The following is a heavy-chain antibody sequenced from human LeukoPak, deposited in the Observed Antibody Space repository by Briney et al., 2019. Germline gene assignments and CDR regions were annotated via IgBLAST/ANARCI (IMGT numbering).Heavy chain of an antibody. CDR3: ARGSGIAVAAW. D-gene: IGHD6-19*01. Sequence: SVKVSCKASGYTFTSYGISWVRQAPGQGLEWMGGIIPIFGTANYAQKFQGRVTITADESTSTAYMELSSLRSEDTAVYYCARGSGIAVAAWWGQGTLVTVSS. CDR1: GYTFTSYG. J-gene: IGHJ4*02. CDR2: IIPIFGTA. V-gene: IGHV1-69*13.